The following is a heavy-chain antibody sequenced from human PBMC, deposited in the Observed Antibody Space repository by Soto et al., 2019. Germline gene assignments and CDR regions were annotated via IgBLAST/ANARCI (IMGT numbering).Heavy chain of an antibody. CDR2: IYYSGST. CDR3: ARAGGSGWYYYYGMDV. J-gene: IGHJ6*02. Sequence: QVQLQESGPGLVKPSETLSLTCTVSGGSVSSGSYYWSWIRQPPGKGLEWIGYIYYSGSTNYNPSLQSRVTRSVDTSKNQFSLKLSSVNAADTDVYYCARAGGSGWYYYYGMDVWGQGTTVTVSS. CDR1: GGSVSSGSYY. V-gene: IGHV4-61*01. D-gene: IGHD6-19*01.